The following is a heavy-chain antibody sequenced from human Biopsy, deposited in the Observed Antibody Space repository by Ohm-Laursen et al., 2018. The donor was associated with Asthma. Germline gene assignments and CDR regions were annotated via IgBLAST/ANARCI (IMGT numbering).Heavy chain of an antibody. V-gene: IGHV3-53*01. CDR2: IYSGGTS. D-gene: IGHD6-19*01. CDR1: GFTVSRDH. J-gene: IGHJ4*02. CDR3: ARGDSSGWSHYYFDY. Sequence: SLRLSCAASGFTVSRDHMFWVRQAPGKGLEWVSVIYSGGTSGTADSVRGRFTISRDFYKNTLYLQMDSLRAEDTAVYYCARGDSSGWSHYYFDYWGQGTTVTVSS.